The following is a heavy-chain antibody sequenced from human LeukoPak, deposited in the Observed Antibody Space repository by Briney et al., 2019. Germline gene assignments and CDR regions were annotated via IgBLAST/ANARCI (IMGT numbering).Heavy chain of an antibody. D-gene: IGHD1-26*01. CDR2: INSEESST. J-gene: IGHJ4*02. CDR3: ARAQPVVGATYFDY. Sequence: GGSLTLSCAATGFTFSSYWMHWVRQARGKGLVWVSRINSEESSTSYADSVKGRFTISRDNAKNTLYLQMNSLRAEDTAVYYCARAQPVVGATYFDYWGQGTLVTVSS. V-gene: IGHV3-74*01. CDR1: GFTFSSYW.